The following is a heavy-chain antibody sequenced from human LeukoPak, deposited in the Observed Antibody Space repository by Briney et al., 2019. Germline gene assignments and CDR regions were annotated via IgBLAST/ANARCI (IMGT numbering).Heavy chain of an antibody. D-gene: IGHD2/OR15-2a*01. J-gene: IGHJ4*02. Sequence: GGSLRLSCAASGFTFSSYAMHWVRQAPGKGLEWVAVISYDGSNKYYADSVKGRFTISRDNSKNTLYLQMNSLRAEDTAVYYCASFYGLFDYRGQGTLVTVSS. CDR3: ASFYGLFDY. CDR2: ISYDGSNK. V-gene: IGHV3-30-3*01. CDR1: GFTFSSYA.